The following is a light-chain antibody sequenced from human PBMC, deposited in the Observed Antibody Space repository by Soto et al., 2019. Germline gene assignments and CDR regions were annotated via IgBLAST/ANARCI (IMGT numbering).Light chain of an antibody. CDR1: QTVSSN. Sequence: EIVMTQSPATLSVSPGERATNSCRASQTVSSNLAWYQQKPGQAPRLLLYGASTRATGFPARFSGSGSGTEFTLTISSLQSEDFAVYYCQQYNNWPGTFGQGTKV. V-gene: IGKV3-15*01. J-gene: IGKJ1*01. CDR3: QQYNNWPGT. CDR2: GAS.